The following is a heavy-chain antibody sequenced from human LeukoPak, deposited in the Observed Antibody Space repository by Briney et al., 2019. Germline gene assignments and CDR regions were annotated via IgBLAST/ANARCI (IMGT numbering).Heavy chain of an antibody. CDR2: IIPIFGTA. D-gene: IGHD3-22*01. J-gene: IGHJ5*02. CDR1: GGTFSSYA. CDR3: ARGGSGSRGWFDP. Sequence: ASVKASCKASGGTFSSYAISWVRQAPGQGLEWMGGIIPIFGTANYAQKFQGRVTITADESTSTAYMELSSLRSEDTAVYYCARGGSGSRGWFDPWGQGTLVTVSS. V-gene: IGHV1-69*13.